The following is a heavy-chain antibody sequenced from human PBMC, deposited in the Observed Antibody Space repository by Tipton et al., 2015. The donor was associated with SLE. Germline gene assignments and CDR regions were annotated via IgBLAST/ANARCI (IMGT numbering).Heavy chain of an antibody. CDR1: GASISDYY. J-gene: IGHJ4*02. Sequence: TLSLTCTVSGASISDYYWTWIRQFPGKGLEWIGEINHSGRTNYNPSPKSRVTISVDTSKNQFSLKLSSVTAADTAVYYCARVGFWSGYSIDYFDYWGQGTLVTVSS. V-gene: IGHV4-34*01. CDR2: INHSGRT. CDR3: ARVGFWSGYSIDYFDY. D-gene: IGHD3-3*01.